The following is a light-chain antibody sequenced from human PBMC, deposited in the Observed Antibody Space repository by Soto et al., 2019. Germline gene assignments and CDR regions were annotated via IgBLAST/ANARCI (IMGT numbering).Light chain of an antibody. CDR2: AVS. CDR3: QQTYSTPRT. J-gene: IGKJ1*01. CDR1: QSISSY. V-gene: IGKV1-39*01. Sequence: DIQMTQSPSSLSASVGDRVTITCRASQSISSYLNWYQQKPGKPPKLLIYAVSSFQSGVPSRFSGSGSGTDFSLTITSLQPEDFATYYCQQTYSTPRTFGQWTKVEIK.